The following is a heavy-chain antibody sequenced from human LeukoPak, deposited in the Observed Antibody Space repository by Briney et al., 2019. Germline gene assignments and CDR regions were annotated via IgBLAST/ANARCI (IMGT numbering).Heavy chain of an antibody. Sequence: PGGSLRLSCAASGFTFSSYGMHWVRQAPGKGLEWVAFIRYDGSNKYYADSVKGRFTISRDNSKNTLYLQMNSLRAEDTAVYYCAKGWMRYSSSWFSLDYWGQGTLVTVSS. CDR2: IRYDGSNK. CDR3: AKGWMRYSSSWFSLDY. J-gene: IGHJ4*02. V-gene: IGHV3-30*02. CDR1: GFTFSSYG. D-gene: IGHD6-13*01.